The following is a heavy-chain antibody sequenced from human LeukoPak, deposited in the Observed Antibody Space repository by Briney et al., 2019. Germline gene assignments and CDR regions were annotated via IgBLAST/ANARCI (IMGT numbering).Heavy chain of an antibody. V-gene: IGHV3-43*02. J-gene: IGHJ4*02. CDR3: AKEGIAAAVDY. CDR2: ISGDGGST. D-gene: IGHD6-13*01. Sequence: GGSLRLSCAASGFTFDDYAMHWVRQAPGEGLEWVSLISGDGGSTYYADSVKGRFTISRDNSKNSLYLQMNSLRTEDTALYYRAKEGIAAAVDYWGQGTLVTVSS. CDR1: GFTFDDYA.